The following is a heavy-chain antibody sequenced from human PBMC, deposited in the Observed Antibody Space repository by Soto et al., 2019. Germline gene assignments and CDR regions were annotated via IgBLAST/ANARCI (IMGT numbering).Heavy chain of an antibody. V-gene: IGHV4-61*01. D-gene: IGHD3-9*01. Sequence: SETLSLTCTVPGGSVSSGSYYWSWIRQPPGKGLEWIGYIYYSGSTNYNPSLKSRVTISVDTSKNQFSLKLSSVTAADTAVYYCARDYDILTGPTYYYYGMDVWGQGTTVTVSS. CDR1: GGSVSSGSYY. J-gene: IGHJ6*02. CDR2: IYYSGST. CDR3: ARDYDILTGPTYYYYGMDV.